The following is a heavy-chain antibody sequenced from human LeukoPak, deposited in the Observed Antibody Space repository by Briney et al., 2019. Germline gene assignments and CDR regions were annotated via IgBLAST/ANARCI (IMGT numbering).Heavy chain of an antibody. CDR2: ISGNGVTT. D-gene: IGHD3-10*01. V-gene: IGHV3-64*01. CDR3: ARDVGPYYGSETGFAN. Sequence: GGSLRLSCAASGFTFSSYAMHWVRQAPGKGLEYVSGISGNGVTTYYANSVKGRFTISRDNSKNTLYLQMGSLRPEDMAVYYCARDVGPYYGSETGFANWGQGTVVTVSS. CDR1: GFTFSSYA. J-gene: IGHJ4*02.